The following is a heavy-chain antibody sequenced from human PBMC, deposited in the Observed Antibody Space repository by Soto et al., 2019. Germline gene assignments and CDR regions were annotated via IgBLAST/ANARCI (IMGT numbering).Heavy chain of an antibody. CDR3: ARDEVARGYYYYGMDV. CDR2: IWYDGSNK. CDR1: GFTFSSYG. V-gene: IGHV3-33*01. D-gene: IGHD5-12*01. Sequence: PGGSLRLSCAASGFTFSSYGMHWVRQAPGKGLEWVAVIWYDGSNKYYADSVKGRFTISRDNSKNTLYLQMNSLRAEDTAVYYCARDEVARGYYYYGMDVWGQGTTVTVS. J-gene: IGHJ6*02.